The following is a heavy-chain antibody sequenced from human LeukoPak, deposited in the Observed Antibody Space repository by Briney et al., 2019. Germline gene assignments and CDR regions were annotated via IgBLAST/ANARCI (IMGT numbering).Heavy chain of an antibody. D-gene: IGHD1-26*01. J-gene: IGHJ6*03. Sequence: SETLSLTCAVYGGSFSGYYWSWIRQPPGKGLEWIGEINHSGSTNYNPSLKSRVTISVDTSKNQFSLKLSSVTAADTAVYYCAGECSGSYESYYYYYMDVWGKGTTVTVSS. CDR2: INHSGST. CDR3: AGECSGSYESYYYYYMDV. V-gene: IGHV4-34*01. CDR1: GGSFSGYY.